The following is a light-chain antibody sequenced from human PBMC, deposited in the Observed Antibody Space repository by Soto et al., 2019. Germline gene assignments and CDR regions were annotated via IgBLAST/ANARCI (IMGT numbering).Light chain of an antibody. V-gene: IGKV3-11*01. Sequence: EMVLTQSPATLSLSPGERATLSCRASQSISRYLAWYQQKPGQAPRLLIYDASNRATGIPARFSGSGSGTDFTLTISSLEPEDFAVYYCQQRSNWPWTFGQGTTLEIK. CDR3: QQRSNWPWT. CDR2: DAS. CDR1: QSISRY. J-gene: IGKJ1*01.